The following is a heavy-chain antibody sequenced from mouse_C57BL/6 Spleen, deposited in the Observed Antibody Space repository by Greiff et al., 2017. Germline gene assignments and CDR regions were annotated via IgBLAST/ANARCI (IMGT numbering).Heavy chain of an antibody. CDR2: IHPSDSAT. Sequence: QVQLQQSGAELVKPGASVKVSCKASGYTFTSYWMHWVKQRPGQGLEWIGRIHPSDSATNYNQKFKGKATLTVDKSSSPAYMQLSSLTSEDSAVYYCAIGRMDYWGQGTSVTVSS. CDR1: GYTFTSYW. V-gene: IGHV1-74*01. CDR3: AIGRMDY. J-gene: IGHJ4*01.